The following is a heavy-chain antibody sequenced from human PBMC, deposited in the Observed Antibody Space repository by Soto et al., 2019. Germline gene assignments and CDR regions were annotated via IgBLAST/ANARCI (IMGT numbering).Heavy chain of an antibody. Sequence: ASVKVSCKVSGYTLTELSMHWVRQAPGKGLEWMGGFDPEDGETIYAQKFQGRVTMTEDTSTDTAYMELSSLRSEDTAVYYCATVSNCGGDCSTDMDVWGKGTTVTVSS. J-gene: IGHJ6*03. D-gene: IGHD2-21*01. CDR3: ATVSNCGGDCSTDMDV. CDR2: FDPEDGET. CDR1: GYTLTELS. V-gene: IGHV1-24*01.